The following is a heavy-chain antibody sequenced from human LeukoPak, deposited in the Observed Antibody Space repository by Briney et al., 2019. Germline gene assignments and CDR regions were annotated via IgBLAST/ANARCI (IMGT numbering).Heavy chain of an antibody. CDR1: GYSFTSYW. V-gene: IGHV5-51*01. J-gene: IGHJ4*02. Sequence: GESLKTSCQGSGYSFTSYWIGWVRQMPGKGLEWMGVIYGADYTTIYSPPFHGQITIAADKSFSTAYLQWTSLKASDTAMYYCARRPAGTRTFDYWGQGALVTVSS. CDR2: IYGADYTT. D-gene: IGHD1-7*01. CDR3: ARRPAGTRTFDY.